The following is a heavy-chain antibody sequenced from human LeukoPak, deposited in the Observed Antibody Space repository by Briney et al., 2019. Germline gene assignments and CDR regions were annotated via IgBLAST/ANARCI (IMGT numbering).Heavy chain of an antibody. D-gene: IGHD6-13*01. V-gene: IGHV1-18*01. CDR3: ARGRDSSSWYHIPSDY. CDR2: ISAYNGNT. J-gene: IGHJ4*02. Sequence: ASVKVSCKASGYTFTSYGISWVRQAPGQGLEWMGWISAYNGNTNYAQKLQGRVTMTTDTSTSTAYMELRSLRSDDTAVYYCARGRDSSSWYHIPSDYWGQGTLVTVSS. CDR1: GYTFTSYG.